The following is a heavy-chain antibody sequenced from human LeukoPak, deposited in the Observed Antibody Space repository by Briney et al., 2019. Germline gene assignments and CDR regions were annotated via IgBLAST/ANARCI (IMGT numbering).Heavy chain of an antibody. D-gene: IGHD6-13*01. V-gene: IGHV4-61*02. CDR1: DGSISSDSYY. CDR2: IYTSGST. CDR3: ARVGYSSSWHYYYYYMDV. J-gene: IGHJ6*03. Sequence: SETLSLTCTVSDGSISSDSYYWSWIRQPAGKGLEWIGRIYTSGSTNYNPSLKSRVTISIDTSKNQFSLKLSSVTAADTAVYYCARVGYSSSWHYYYYYMDVWGKGTTVTVSS.